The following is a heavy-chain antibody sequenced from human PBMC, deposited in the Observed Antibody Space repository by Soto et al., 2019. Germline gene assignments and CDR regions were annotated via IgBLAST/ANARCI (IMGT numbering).Heavy chain of an antibody. D-gene: IGHD3-3*01. V-gene: IGHV1-18*01. CDR2: ISAYNVNT. Sequence: GASVKVSCKASGYTFTSYGISWVRQAPGQGLEWXGWISAYNVNTNYAQKLQGRVTMTTDTSTSTAYMELRSLRSDDTAVYYCARVYRVTIFGVVQGVRYYFDYWGQGTLVTVSS. J-gene: IGHJ4*02. CDR3: ARVYRVTIFGVVQGVRYYFDY. CDR1: GYTFTSYG.